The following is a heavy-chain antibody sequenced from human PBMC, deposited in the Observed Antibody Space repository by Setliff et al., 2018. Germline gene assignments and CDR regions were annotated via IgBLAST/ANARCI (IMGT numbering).Heavy chain of an antibody. CDR3: ARMYSSSWYGDYYYGMDV. CDR1: GFTFSTYS. CDR2: ISSGSSII. V-gene: IGHV3-48*01. Sequence: GGSLRLSCAASGFTFSTYSMNWVRQAPGKGLEWVSYISSGSSIIYYADSVKGRFTISRDNAKNSLYLQMNSLRAEDTAVYYCARMYSSSWYGDYYYGMDVWGQGTTVTVSS. D-gene: IGHD6-13*01. J-gene: IGHJ6*02.